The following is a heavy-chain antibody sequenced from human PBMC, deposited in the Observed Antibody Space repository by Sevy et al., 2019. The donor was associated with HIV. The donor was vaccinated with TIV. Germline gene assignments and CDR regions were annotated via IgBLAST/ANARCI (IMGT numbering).Heavy chain of an antibody. CDR1: GYTFTSYG. V-gene: IGHV1-18*01. J-gene: IGHJ4*02. CDR3: ARWGYYDSSVMMEDDY. D-gene: IGHD3-22*01. CDR2: ISAYNGNT. Sequence: ASVKVSCKASGYTFTSYGISWVRQAPGQGLEWMGWISAYNGNTNYTQKLQGRVTMTTDTSTSTAYMELRSLSSDDTAVYSGARWGYYDSSVMMEDDYWGQGTLVTVSS.